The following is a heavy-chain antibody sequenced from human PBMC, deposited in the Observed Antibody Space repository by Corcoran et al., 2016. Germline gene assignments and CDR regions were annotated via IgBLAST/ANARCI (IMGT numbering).Heavy chain of an antibody. D-gene: IGHD3-10*01. V-gene: IGHV2-70*04. CDR2: IDWDDDK. J-gene: IGHJ4*02. CDR3: ARLAGVAEGDY. CDR1: GFSLSTSGMR. Sequence: QVTLKESGPALVKPTQTLTLTCTFSGFSLSTSGMRVSWIRQPPGKALEWIARIDWDDDKFYSTSLKTRLTISKDTSKNQVVLTMTNRDPVDTATYDCARLAGVAEGDYWGQGTLVTVSS.